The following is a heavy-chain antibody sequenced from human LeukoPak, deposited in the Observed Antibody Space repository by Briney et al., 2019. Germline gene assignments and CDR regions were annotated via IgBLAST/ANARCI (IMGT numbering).Heavy chain of an antibody. CDR3: ARPAPYGDYVGYFDL. CDR2: IYYSGST. D-gene: IGHD4-17*01. V-gene: IGHV4-59*08. Sequence: SETLSLTCTVSGGSISSYYWSWIRQPPGKGLEWIGYIYYSGSTNYNPSLKSRVTISVDTPKNQFSLKLSSVTAADTAVYYCARPAPYGDYVGYFDLWGRGTLVTVSS. CDR1: GGSISSYY. J-gene: IGHJ2*01.